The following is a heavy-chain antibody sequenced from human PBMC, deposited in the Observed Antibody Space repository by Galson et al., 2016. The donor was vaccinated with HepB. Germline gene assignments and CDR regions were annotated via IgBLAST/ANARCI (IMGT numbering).Heavy chain of an antibody. CDR1: GFVLRDYY. V-gene: IGHV3-72*01. J-gene: IGHJ4*02. Sequence: SLRLSCAASGFVLRDYYMDWVRQAPGKGLEWVGRTRNRARSYTTDYVASAKGRFTISRDNSKSSVYLHMNGLKPEDTAISYCTRTGLGDFDYWGRGTLVTVSS. CDR2: TRNRARSYTT. CDR3: TRTGLGDFDY.